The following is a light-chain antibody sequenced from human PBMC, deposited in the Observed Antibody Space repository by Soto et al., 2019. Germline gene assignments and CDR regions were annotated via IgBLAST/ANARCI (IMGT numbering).Light chain of an antibody. Sequence: EIVMTQSPVPLSVSPGESATLSCRASQNINNNLAWYQQKPGQAPRLLINAASIRATDTPDRISGSGSGAEFTLTISSLQSEDLAVYYCQQRSNWPSITFGQGTRLEIK. J-gene: IGKJ5*01. CDR2: AAS. CDR1: QNINNN. CDR3: QQRSNWPSIT. V-gene: IGKV3-15*01.